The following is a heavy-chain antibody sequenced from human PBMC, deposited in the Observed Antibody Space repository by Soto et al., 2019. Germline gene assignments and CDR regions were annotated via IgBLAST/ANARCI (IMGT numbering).Heavy chain of an antibody. J-gene: IGHJ4*02. V-gene: IGHV4-30-4*01. CDR2: ISNSGST. Sequence: SETLSLTCTVSGGSVTSDEDYWSWIRQSPGKGLEWIGYISNSGSTGYNPSLKTRLSISVDRSKNQFTLRLTSVTAADTAVYFCATESGSTYGYFDYWGQGTQVTVSS. D-gene: IGHD4-17*01. CDR1: GGSVTSDEDY. CDR3: ATESGSTYGYFDY.